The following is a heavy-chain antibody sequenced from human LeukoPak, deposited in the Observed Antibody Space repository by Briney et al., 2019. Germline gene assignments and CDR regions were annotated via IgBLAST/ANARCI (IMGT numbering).Heavy chain of an antibody. CDR1: GYSFTSYW. V-gene: IGHV5-10-1*01. J-gene: IGHJ5*02. CDR3: ARLTITIFGVVTPFDP. CDR2: IDPNDSYT. Sequence: PGESLRISCKGSGYSFTSYWISWVRQMPGKGLEWIGRIDPNDSYTKYSPSFQGHVTISADKSISTAYLQWSSLKASDTATYYCARLTITIFGVVTPFDPWGQGTLVTVSS. D-gene: IGHD3-3*01.